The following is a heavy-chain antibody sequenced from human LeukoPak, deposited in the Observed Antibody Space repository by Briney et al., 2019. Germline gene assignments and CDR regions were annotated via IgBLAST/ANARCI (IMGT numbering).Heavy chain of an antibody. CDR3: ARDGRRGWELGYFDY. CDR2: INPNSGGT. J-gene: IGHJ4*02. CDR1: GYTFTGYY. Sequence: ASVKVSCKASGYTFTGYYMHWVRQAPGQGLEWMGWINPNSGGTNYAQKFQGRVTMTRDTSISTAYMELSRLRPDDTAVYYCARDGRRGWELGYFDYWGQGTLVTVSS. V-gene: IGHV1-2*02. D-gene: IGHD1-26*01.